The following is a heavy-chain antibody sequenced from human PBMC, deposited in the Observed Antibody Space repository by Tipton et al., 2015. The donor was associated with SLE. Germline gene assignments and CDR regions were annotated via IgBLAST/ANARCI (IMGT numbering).Heavy chain of an antibody. J-gene: IGHJ6*03. Sequence: GLVKPSETLSLTCTVSGGSMNDYYWSWIRQPPGKGLEWIGYIYYTGSSNHNPSLKGRVTISLDTSKNQFSLKLSSVTAADTAVYYYARVRSPRNRSAFPDCYYCMGVRGKVTTVTVAS. D-gene: IGHD2/OR15-2a*01. CDR3: ARVRSPRNRSAFPDCYYCMGV. CDR2: IYYTGSS. CDR1: GGSMNDYY. V-gene: IGHV4-59*12.